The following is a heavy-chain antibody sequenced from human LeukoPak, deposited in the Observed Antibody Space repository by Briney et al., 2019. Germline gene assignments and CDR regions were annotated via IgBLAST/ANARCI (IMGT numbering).Heavy chain of an antibody. CDR2: IKTNTDGAPT. D-gene: IGHD1-1*01. CDR3: TTGIDDGGGY. Sequence: GGSLRLSCVSSGFTFAKVWMNCVRQAPGKDLEWVGRIKTNTDGAPTDYAAPVEGRFVISGDDSKKTLYLQMNSLRVDDTALYFCTTGIDDGGGYWGQGTMVTVSS. CDR1: GFTFAKVW. J-gene: IGHJ4*02. V-gene: IGHV3-15*07.